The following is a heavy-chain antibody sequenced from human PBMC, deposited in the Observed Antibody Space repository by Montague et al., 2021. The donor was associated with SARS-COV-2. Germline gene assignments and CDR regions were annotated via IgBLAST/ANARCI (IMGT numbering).Heavy chain of an antibody. CDR1: GESINRDSYY. J-gene: IGHJ4*02. D-gene: IGHD6-19*01. CDR3: ARRVSVSGWSSFDD. CDR2: LSYSGST. V-gene: IGHV4-39*02. Sequence: SETLSLTCIVSGESINRDSYYWGWIRQSPGKGLEWIGSLSYSGSTYYNPSLRSRVTISMDTSKNHFSLKLNSVTATDTAVYFCARRVSVSGWSSFDDWGQGSLVNVSS.